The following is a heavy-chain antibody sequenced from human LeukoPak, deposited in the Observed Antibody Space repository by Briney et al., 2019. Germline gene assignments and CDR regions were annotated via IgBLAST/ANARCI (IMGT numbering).Heavy chain of an antibody. Sequence: GGSLRLSCAASGFIFDDYAMHWVREAPGKGLEWVSGISWNSNTIGYADSVKGRSTISRDNAKNSLYLQMNSLRPEDTALYYCAKDAGGYYYYYMGVWGKGTTVTISS. CDR2: ISWNSNTI. CDR3: AKDAGGYYYYYMGV. V-gene: IGHV3-9*01. D-gene: IGHD1-26*01. CDR1: GFIFDDYA. J-gene: IGHJ6*03.